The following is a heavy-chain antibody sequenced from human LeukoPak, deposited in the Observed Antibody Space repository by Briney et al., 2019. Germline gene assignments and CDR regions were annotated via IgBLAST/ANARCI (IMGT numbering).Heavy chain of an antibody. V-gene: IGHV3-48*03. CDR1: GFTFSSYE. Sequence: GGSLRLSCAASGFTFSSYEMNWVRQPPGKGLEWVSYISSSGSTIYYADSVKGRFTISRDNAKNSLYLQMNSLRAEDTAVYYCARDGDFWSGYPITPNRIFDYWGQGTLVTVSS. J-gene: IGHJ4*02. CDR2: ISSSGSTI. D-gene: IGHD3-3*01. CDR3: ARDGDFWSGYPITPNRIFDY.